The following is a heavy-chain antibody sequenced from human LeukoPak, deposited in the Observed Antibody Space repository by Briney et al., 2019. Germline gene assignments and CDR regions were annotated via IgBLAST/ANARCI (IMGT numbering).Heavy chain of an antibody. CDR3: ARISGENYYDSSGYPDY. CDR2: IYPGDSDT. Sequence: GESLKISCKGSGYSFTNYWIGWVRQMPGKGLEWMGIIYPGDSDTRYSPSFQGQVTISADKSISTAYLQWSSLKASDTAMYYCARISGENYYDSSGYPDYWGQGTLVTVSS. V-gene: IGHV5-51*01. J-gene: IGHJ4*02. D-gene: IGHD3-22*01. CDR1: GYSFTNYW.